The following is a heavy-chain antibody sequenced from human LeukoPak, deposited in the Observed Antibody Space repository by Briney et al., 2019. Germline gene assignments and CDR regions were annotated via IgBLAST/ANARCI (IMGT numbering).Heavy chain of an antibody. CDR3: ARDHTPGYSSGWYRNGYYFDY. CDR1: GCSISSSNW. D-gene: IGHD6-19*01. V-gene: IGHV4-4*02. J-gene: IGHJ4*02. Sequence: PSETLSLTCAVSGCSISSSNWWSWVRQPPGKGLEWIGEIYHSGSTNYNPSLKSRVTISVDKSKNQFSLKLSSVTAADTAVYYCARDHTPGYSSGWYRNGYYFDYWGQGTLVTVSS. CDR2: IYHSGST.